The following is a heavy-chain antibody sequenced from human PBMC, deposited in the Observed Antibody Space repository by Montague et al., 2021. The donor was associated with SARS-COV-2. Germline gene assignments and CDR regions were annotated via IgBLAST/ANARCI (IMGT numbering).Heavy chain of an antibody. J-gene: IGHJ4*02. V-gene: IGHV4-61*02. Sequence: TLSLTCTVSGGSISSGSYYWSWIRRPAGKGLEWIGRISISRSTNYNPSLKSRVTISVDTSKNQFSLKLSSVTAADTAVYYCARDIAVAGLFDYWGQGTLVTVSS. CDR3: ARDIAVAGLFDY. D-gene: IGHD6-19*01. CDR1: GGSISSGSYY. CDR2: ISISRST.